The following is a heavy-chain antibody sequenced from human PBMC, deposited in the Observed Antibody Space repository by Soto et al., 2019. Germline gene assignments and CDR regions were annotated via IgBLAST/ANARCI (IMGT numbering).Heavy chain of an antibody. Sequence: GALRLSCAASGFTFSSYGMHWVRQAPGKGLEWVAVIWYDGSNKYYADSVKGRFTISRDNSKNTLYLQMNSLRAEDTAVYYCARVLGGGAHYYYGMDVWGQGTTVTVSS. CDR2: IWYDGSNK. CDR1: GFTFSSYG. D-gene: IGHD3-16*01. J-gene: IGHJ6*02. V-gene: IGHV3-33*01. CDR3: ARVLGGGAHYYYGMDV.